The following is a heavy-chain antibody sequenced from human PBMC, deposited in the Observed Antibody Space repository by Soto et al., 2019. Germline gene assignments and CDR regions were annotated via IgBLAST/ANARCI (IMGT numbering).Heavy chain of an antibody. CDR3: ARQIYDSDTGPNFQYYFDS. Sequence: GESLKISCKGSGYSFAGYWITWVRQKPGKGLEWMGRIDPSDSQTYYSPSFRGHVTVSATKSITTVFLQWSSLRASDTAMYYCARQIYDSDTGPNFQYYFDSWGQGTPVTVSS. D-gene: IGHD3-22*01. J-gene: IGHJ4*02. CDR2: IDPSDSQT. CDR1: GYSFAGYW. V-gene: IGHV5-10-1*01.